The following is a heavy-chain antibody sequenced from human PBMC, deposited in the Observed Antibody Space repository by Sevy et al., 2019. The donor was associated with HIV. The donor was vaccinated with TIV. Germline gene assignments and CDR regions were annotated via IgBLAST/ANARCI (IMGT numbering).Heavy chain of an antibody. J-gene: IGHJ2*01. Sequence: GGSLRLSCAASGFTFSSYGMPWVRQAPGKGLEWVAAIWSDGSITYYADSVRGRFAISRDNSKNTVYLQMNGLRAEDTAISSGSRERGRNWYFDLWGRGTLVTVSS. CDR2: IWSDGSIT. V-gene: IGHV3-33*01. CDR1: GFTFSSYG. CDR3: SRERGRNWYFDL. D-gene: IGHD3-10*01.